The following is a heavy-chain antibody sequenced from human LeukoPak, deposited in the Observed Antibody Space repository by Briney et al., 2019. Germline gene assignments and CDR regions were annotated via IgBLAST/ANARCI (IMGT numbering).Heavy chain of an antibody. V-gene: IGHV4-4*07. CDR2: IYASGTS. J-gene: IGHJ4*02. Sequence: KPSETLSLTCSVSGGSINSYYWSWIRQPAGKGMEWIGRIYASGTSNYNPSLKSRVTMSVDTSKNQFSLRLSSVTAADTAVYYCARPRSSSGWDGDFDYWGQGALVTVSS. CDR1: GGSINSYY. D-gene: IGHD6-19*01. CDR3: ARPRSSSGWDGDFDY.